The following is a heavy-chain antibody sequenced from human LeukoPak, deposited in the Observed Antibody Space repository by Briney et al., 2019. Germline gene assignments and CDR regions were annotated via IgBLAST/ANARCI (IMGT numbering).Heavy chain of an antibody. CDR2: ISSSSSYI. CDR1: GFTFSSYS. V-gene: IGHV3-21*01. Sequence: GGSLRLSCAASGFTFSSYSMNWVRQAPGKGLEWVASISSSSSYIYYADSVKGRFPISRDNAKNSLYLQMNSLRAEDTAVYYCAREFGDAFDIWGQGTMVTVSS. CDR3: AREFGDAFDI. D-gene: IGHD3-16*01. J-gene: IGHJ3*02.